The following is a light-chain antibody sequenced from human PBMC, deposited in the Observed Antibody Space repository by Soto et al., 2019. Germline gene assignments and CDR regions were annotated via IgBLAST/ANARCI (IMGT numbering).Light chain of an antibody. CDR3: QQSYSTPRT. CDR1: QSVSSSY. J-gene: IGKJ1*01. Sequence: EIVLTQSPGSLSLSPGERATLSCRASQSVSSSYLAWYQQKPGQAPRVLIYAASIRATGIPDRFSGSGSGTDFTLTISSLQPEDFATYYCQQSYSTPRTFGQGTKVDIK. V-gene: IGKV3-20*01. CDR2: AAS.